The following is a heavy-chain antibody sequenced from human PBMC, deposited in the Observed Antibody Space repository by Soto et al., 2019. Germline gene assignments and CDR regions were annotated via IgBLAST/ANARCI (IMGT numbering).Heavy chain of an antibody. CDR3: ARVWNSNYYFDY. V-gene: IGHV4-34*01. CDR2: INHSGST. D-gene: IGHD4-4*01. J-gene: IGHJ4*02. Sequence: PAETLSLTCAVYGGSFSGYYWSWIRQPPGKGLEWIGEINHSGSTNYNPSLKSRVTISVDTSKNQFSLKLNSVTAADTAVYYCARVWNSNYYFDYWGQGTLVTVSS. CDR1: GGSFSGYY.